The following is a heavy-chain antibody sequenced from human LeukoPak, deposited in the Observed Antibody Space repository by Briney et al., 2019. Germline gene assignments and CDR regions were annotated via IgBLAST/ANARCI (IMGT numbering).Heavy chain of an antibody. J-gene: IGHJ4*02. CDR3: AKGPLRVTAAAIDY. CDR1: GFTFNNYG. Sequence: GGTLRLSCAAYGFTFNNYGTHWVRQAPGKGLEWVAVISYDGRNKHYLDSVKGRFTISRIFSADTLWLQMDSLRTEDAAVYDCAKGPLRVTAAAIDYWGQGTLVTVSS. D-gene: IGHD2-2*01. CDR2: ISYDGRNK. V-gene: IGHV3-30*18.